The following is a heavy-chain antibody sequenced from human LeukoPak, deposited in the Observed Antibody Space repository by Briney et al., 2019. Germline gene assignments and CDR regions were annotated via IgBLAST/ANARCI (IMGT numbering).Heavy chain of an antibody. CDR3: ARGAAGPYYYYMDV. CDR2: IWYDGSNK. J-gene: IGHJ6*03. CDR1: GFTFSNYW. V-gene: IGHV3-33*08. D-gene: IGHD6-13*01. Sequence: GGSLRLSCAASGFTFSNYWMSWVRQAPGKGLEWVAVIWYDGSNKYYADSVKGRFTISRDNSKNTLYLQMNSLRAEDTAVYYCARGAAGPYYYYMDVWGKGTTVTVSS.